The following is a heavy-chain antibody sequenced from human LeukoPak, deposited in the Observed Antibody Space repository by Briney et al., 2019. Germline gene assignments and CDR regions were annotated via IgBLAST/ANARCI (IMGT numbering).Heavy chain of an antibody. Sequence: ASVKVSCKASGYTFTSYYMHWVRQAPGQGLEWMGWMNPNSGNTGYAQKFQGRVTMTRNTSISTAYMELSSLRSEDTAVYYCAREPYGSGSYYSNYYYMDVWGKGTTVTISS. V-gene: IGHV1-8*02. J-gene: IGHJ6*03. CDR1: GYTFTSYY. CDR3: AREPYGSGSYYSNYYYMDV. D-gene: IGHD3-10*01. CDR2: MNPNSGNT.